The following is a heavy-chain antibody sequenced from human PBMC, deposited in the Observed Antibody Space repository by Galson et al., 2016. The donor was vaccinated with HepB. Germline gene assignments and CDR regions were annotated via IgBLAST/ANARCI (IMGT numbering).Heavy chain of an antibody. D-gene: IGHD5/OR15-5a*01. CDR1: GLSLNTPHMC. V-gene: IGHV2-70*11. Sequence: PALVKPTQTLTLTCTFSGLSLNTPHMCVSWIRQPPGKALEWLGRIDWDDDKYYTTSLTTRPAIPTDASRNQVVLTLANVDPLDTATYYCARIKGSDPRCIVSDFPFDVWGRGTMVTVAS. CDR2: IDWDDDK. CDR3: ARIKGSDPRCIVSDFPFDV. J-gene: IGHJ3*01.